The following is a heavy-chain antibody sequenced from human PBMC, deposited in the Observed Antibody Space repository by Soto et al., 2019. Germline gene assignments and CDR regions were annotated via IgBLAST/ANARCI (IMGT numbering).Heavy chain of an antibody. V-gene: IGHV6-1*01. CDR1: RVCVSSTTAA. Sequence: SQTLSLPCTITRVCVSSTTAACNCISLSPSRGVAWLGRTYYRSKWYNDYAVSVKSRITINPDTSKNQFSLQLNSVAPEDTAVYYCARDQGAAGTLDAFDIWGQGTMVTVSS. CDR2: TYYRSKWYN. J-gene: IGHJ3*02. D-gene: IGHD6-13*01. CDR3: ARDQGAAGTLDAFDI.